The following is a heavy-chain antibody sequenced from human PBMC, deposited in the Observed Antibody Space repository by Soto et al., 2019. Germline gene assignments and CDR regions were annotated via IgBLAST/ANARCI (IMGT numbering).Heavy chain of an antibody. CDR1: GGSISSYY. CDR2: IYYSGST. V-gene: IGHV4-59*01. Sequence: SETLSLTCTVSGGSISSYYWSWIRQPPGKGLEWIGYIYYSGSTNYNPSLKSRVTISVDTSKNQFSLKLSSVTAADTAVEYCARSVTRTDCDYWRRGTLRAVSS. CDR3: ARSVTRTDCDY. J-gene: IGHJ4*02. D-gene: IGHD4-17*01.